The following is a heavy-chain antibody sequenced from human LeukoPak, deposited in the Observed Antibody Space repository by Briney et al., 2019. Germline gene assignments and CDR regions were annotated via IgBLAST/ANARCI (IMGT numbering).Heavy chain of an antibody. CDR1: GFTFSSYW. Sequence: GGSLRLSCAASGFTFSSYWMSWVRQAPGKGLEWVANIKQDGSEKYYVDSVKGRFTISRDNAKNSLYLQMNSLRAEDTAVYYCAREVYSSGYLTYFDYWGQGTLVTVSS. V-gene: IGHV3-7*01. D-gene: IGHD3-22*01. J-gene: IGHJ4*02. CDR2: IKQDGSEK. CDR3: AREVYSSGYLTYFDY.